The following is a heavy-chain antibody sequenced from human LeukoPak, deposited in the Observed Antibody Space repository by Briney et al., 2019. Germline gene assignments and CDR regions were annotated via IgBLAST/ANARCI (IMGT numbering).Heavy chain of an antibody. J-gene: IGHJ4*02. Sequence: HPGRSLRLSCAASGFTFDDYAMHWVRQAPGKGLEWVAVISYDGSSKYYADSVKGRFTISRDNSKNTLYLQMNSLRAEDTAVYYCARAVERYNWNDVLKYWGQGTLVTVSS. CDR1: GFTFDDYA. CDR3: ARAVERYNWNDVLKY. D-gene: IGHD1-1*01. V-gene: IGHV3-30*03. CDR2: ISYDGSSK.